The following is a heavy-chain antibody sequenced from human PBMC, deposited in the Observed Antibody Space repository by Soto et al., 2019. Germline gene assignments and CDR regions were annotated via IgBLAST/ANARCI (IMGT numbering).Heavy chain of an antibody. CDR2: ISGYNGDT. V-gene: IGHV1-18*01. CDR1: GYTFSGYG. Sequence: ASVKVSCEASGYTFSGYGISWVRQAPGQGLEWMGWISGYNGDTKYAQKVQGRVTMTIDTSTYTAYMELRSLTSDNTALYYCATHVPPPSFFRGMDVWG. J-gene: IGHJ6*01. CDR3: ATHVPPPSFFRGMDV.